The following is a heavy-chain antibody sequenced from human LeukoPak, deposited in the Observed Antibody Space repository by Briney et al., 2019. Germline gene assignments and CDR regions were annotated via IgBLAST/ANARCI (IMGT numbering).Heavy chain of an antibody. CDR1: GFTFDDYA. CDR3: AKGGDGYNNGAFDI. V-gene: IGHV3-43*02. Sequence: PGGSLTLSCAASGFTFDDYAMHWVRQAPGKGLEWVSLISGDGGSTYYADSVKGRFTISRDNSKNSLYLQMNSLRTEDTAFYYCAKGGDGYNNGAFDIWGQGTMVTVSS. D-gene: IGHD5-24*01. J-gene: IGHJ3*02. CDR2: ISGDGGST.